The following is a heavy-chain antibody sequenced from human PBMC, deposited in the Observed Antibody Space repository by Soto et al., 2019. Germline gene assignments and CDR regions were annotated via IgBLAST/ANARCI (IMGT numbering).Heavy chain of an antibody. CDR1: GFTFSDYY. V-gene: IGHV3-11*01. CDR2: ISSSGSTI. J-gene: IGHJ5*02. CDR3: ARDRGGDSAKYDFWSAVPWFDP. D-gene: IGHD3-3*01. Sequence: PGGSLRLSCAASGFTFSDYYMSWIRQAPGKGLEWVSYISSSGSTIYYADSVKGRFTISRDNAKNSLYLQMNSLRAEDTAVYYCARDRGGDSAKYDFWSAVPWFDPWGQGTLVTVSS.